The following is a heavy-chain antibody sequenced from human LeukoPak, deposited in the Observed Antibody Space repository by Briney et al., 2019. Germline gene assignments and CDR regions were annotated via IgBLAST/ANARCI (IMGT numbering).Heavy chain of an antibody. CDR1: GGSISSSSYY. V-gene: IGHV4-39*01. J-gene: IGHJ4*02. CDR3: ASRYCSSTSCPFDY. D-gene: IGHD2-2*01. CDR2: IYYSGST. Sequence: SETLSLTCTVSGGSISSSSYYWGWIRQPPGKGLEWIGSIYYSGSTYYNPSLKSRVTISVDTSKNQFSLKLSSVTAADMAVYYCASRYCSSTSCPFDYWGQGALVTVSS.